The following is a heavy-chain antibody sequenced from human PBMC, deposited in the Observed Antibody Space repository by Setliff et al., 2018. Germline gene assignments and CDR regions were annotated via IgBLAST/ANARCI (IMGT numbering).Heavy chain of an antibody. Sequence: PGGFLSLSCAASGFTFSTYWVSWVRQAPGKGLEWLASINPHGSEKYYADSVKGRFTISRDNAKNSLSLQMNSLRTEDTAVYYCFGAGTCSYWGQGTLVTVSS. CDR2: INPHGSEK. CDR1: GFTFSTYW. D-gene: IGHD3-10*01. V-gene: IGHV3-7*01. J-gene: IGHJ4*02. CDR3: FGAGTCSY.